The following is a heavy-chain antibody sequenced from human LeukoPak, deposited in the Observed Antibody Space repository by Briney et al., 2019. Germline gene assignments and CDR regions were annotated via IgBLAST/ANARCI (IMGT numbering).Heavy chain of an antibody. Sequence: PSQTLSLTCTVSGGSISSGSYYWSWIRQPAGKGLEWIGRIYTSGSTNYNPSFKSRVTISVDTSKNQFSLKLSSVTAADTAVYYCARDFLRIAARPGWFDPWGQGTLVTVSS. CDR1: GGSISSGSYY. J-gene: IGHJ5*02. CDR2: IYTSGST. D-gene: IGHD6-6*01. V-gene: IGHV4-61*02. CDR3: ARDFLRIAARPGWFDP.